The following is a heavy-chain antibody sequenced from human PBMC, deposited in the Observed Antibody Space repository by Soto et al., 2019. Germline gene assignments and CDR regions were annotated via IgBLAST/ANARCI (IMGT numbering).Heavy chain of an antibody. CDR1: GFTFSSYA. Sequence: GGSLRLSCAASGFTFSSYAMSWVRQAPGEGLEWVSAISGSGGSTYYADSVKGRFTISRDNSKNTLYLQMNSLRAEDTAVYYCAKRDSGSGSVREAWGQGTLVTVSS. CDR3: AKRDSGSGSVREA. D-gene: IGHD3-10*01. J-gene: IGHJ5*02. V-gene: IGHV3-23*01. CDR2: ISGSGGST.